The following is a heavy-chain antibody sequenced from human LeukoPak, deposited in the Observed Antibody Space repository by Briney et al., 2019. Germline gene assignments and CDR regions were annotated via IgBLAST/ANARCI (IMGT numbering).Heavy chain of an antibody. D-gene: IGHD3-16*02. V-gene: IGHV3-7*01. CDR3: ARDRGIMITFGGVIGPWFDP. CDR2: IKQDGSEK. J-gene: IGHJ5*02. CDR1: GFTFSSYW. Sequence: PGGSLRLSCAASGFTFSSYWMSWVRQAAGKGLEWVANIKQDGSEKYYVDSVKGRFTISRDNAKNSLYLQMNSLRAEDTAVYYCARDRGIMITFGGVIGPWFDPWGQGTLVTVSS.